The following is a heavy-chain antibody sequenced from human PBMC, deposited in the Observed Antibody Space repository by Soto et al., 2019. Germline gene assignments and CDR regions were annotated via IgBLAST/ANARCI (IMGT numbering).Heavy chain of an antibody. D-gene: IGHD6-13*01. Sequence: GGSLRFSCAASGFTFDDYAMHWVRQVPGKGLEWVSGINWNSGSIGYGDSAKGRFAISRDNAKNSLHLQMNSLSAEDTAFYYCVKDESINWYSGHFRHWGQGTLVTVSS. CDR2: INWNSGSI. J-gene: IGHJ1*01. V-gene: IGHV3-9*01. CDR3: VKDESINWYSGHFRH. CDR1: GFTFDDYA.